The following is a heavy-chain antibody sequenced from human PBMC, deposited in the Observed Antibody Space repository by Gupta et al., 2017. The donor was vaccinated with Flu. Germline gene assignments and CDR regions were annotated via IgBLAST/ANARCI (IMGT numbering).Heavy chain of an antibody. CDR3: ARGHWDS. J-gene: IGHJ5*01. CDR2: INSNSVT. CDR1: GFTFRDYE. Sequence: VESGGGLVQPGTSLRLSCAASGFTFRDYEMNWVRLAPGRGLEWVSFINSNSVTYYTESVRGRFTMSRDNARNSVFLQMNSLRVEDTGLYHCARGHWDSWGQGTLVTVSS. V-gene: IGHV3-48*03.